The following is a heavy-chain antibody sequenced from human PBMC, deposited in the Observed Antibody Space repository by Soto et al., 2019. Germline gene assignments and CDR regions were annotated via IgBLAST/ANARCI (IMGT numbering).Heavy chain of an antibody. Sequence: EVQVVECGGGLIQPGGSLRLSCEVSGFSVTANYMSWVRQAPGKGLEWVSVIYSGGSTYYIDSVKGRFSISRDISKNTLYLQMNSLRAEDTAVYYCHGYGYWGQGTLVTVSS. J-gene: IGHJ4*02. CDR1: GFSVTANY. CDR2: IYSGGST. CDR3: HGYGY. V-gene: IGHV3-53*01. D-gene: IGHD5-12*01.